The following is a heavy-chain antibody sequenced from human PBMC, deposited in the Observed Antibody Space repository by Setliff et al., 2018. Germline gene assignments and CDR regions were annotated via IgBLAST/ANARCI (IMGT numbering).Heavy chain of an antibody. CDR2: IYHSGTT. D-gene: IGHD1-1*01. V-gene: IGHV4-59*01. Sequence: SETLSLTCTVSGGSISSYYWSWIRQTPGKGLEWIGYIYHSGTTNYNPSLKSRVTMSVGTSRNHFSLNQASVTAADTAVYYCARDGMERHLDAFDIWGQGTLVTVSS. CDR1: GGSISSYY. J-gene: IGHJ3*02. CDR3: ARDGMERHLDAFDI.